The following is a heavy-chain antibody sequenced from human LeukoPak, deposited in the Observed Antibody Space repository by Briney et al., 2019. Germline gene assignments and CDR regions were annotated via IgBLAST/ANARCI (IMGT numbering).Heavy chain of an antibody. J-gene: IGHJ4*02. CDR3: ARGGQDYYDSSGYYY. CDR1: GFTVSSNY. Sequence: GGSLRLSCAASGFTVSSNYMSWVRQAPGKGLEWVSVIYSGGSTYYADSVKGRFTISRDNSKNTLYLQMNSLRAEDTAVYYCARGGQDYYDSSGYYYWGQGTLVTVSS. D-gene: IGHD3-22*01. V-gene: IGHV3-66*01. CDR2: IYSGGST.